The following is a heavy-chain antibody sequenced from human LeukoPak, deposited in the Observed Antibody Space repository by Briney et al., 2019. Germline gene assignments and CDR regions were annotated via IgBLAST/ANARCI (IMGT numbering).Heavy chain of an antibody. CDR3: AKRPGKAAAGPFDP. V-gene: IGHV3-23*01. J-gene: IGHJ5*02. CDR1: GFSFSNYA. CDR2: ISSGDDIT. Sequence: GGSLRLSCAASGFSFSNYAMTWFRQAPGKGLEWVSTISSGDDITYYADSVKGRFTIYRDNPKNTLYLQMNSLRAEDTAIYYCAKRPGKAAAGPFDPWGQGTLVTVSS. D-gene: IGHD6-13*01.